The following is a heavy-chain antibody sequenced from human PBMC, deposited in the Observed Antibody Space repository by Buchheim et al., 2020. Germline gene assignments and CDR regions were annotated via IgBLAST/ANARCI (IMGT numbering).Heavy chain of an antibody. CDR2: INHSGST. CDR3: ARDDVKTVLHEKYYYGMDV. D-gene: IGHD4-17*01. J-gene: IGHJ6*02. Sequence: QVQLQQWGAGLLKPSETLSLTCAVYGGSFSGYYWSWIRQPPGKGLEWIGEINHSGSTNYNPSLKSRVTISVDTSKNQFSLKLRSVPAADTAVYYCARDDVKTVLHEKYYYGMDVWGQGTT. V-gene: IGHV4-34*01. CDR1: GGSFSGYY.